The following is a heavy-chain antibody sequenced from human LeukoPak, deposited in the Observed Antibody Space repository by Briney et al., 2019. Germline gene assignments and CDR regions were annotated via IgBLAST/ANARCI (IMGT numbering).Heavy chain of an antibody. CDR2: IKPDGSGK. Sequence: PGGSLRLSCAASGFIFSSYWMPWVRQVPGKGLEWVANIKPDGSGKHYVDSVKGRFTISRDNAKSSLYLQMDSLRVEDTAVYYCSSQPAVIDLDFWGQGALVTVSS. CDR1: GFIFSSYW. D-gene: IGHD2/OR15-2a*01. J-gene: IGHJ4*02. CDR3: SSQPAVIDLDF. V-gene: IGHV3-7*01.